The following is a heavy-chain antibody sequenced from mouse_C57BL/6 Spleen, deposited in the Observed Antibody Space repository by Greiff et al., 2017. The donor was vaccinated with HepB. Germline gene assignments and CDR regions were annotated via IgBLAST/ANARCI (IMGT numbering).Heavy chain of an antibody. V-gene: IGHV1-82*01. J-gene: IGHJ2*01. Sequence: VQLQQSGPELVKPGASVKISCKASGYAFSSSWMNWVKQRPGKGLEWIGRIYPGDGDTNYNGKFKGKATLTADKSSSTAYMQLSSLTSEDSAVYVCARGLLLRYPYFDYWGQGTTLTVSS. D-gene: IGHD1-1*01. CDR3: ARGLLLRYPYFDY. CDR2: IYPGDGDT. CDR1: GYAFSSSW.